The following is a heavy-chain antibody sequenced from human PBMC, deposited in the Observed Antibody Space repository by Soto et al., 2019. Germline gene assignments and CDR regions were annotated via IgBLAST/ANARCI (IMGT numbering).Heavy chain of an antibody. CDR1: GGSISSGDYY. CDR2: IYYSGST. CDR3: ASISVATAMVQGVPDY. J-gene: IGHJ4*02. D-gene: IGHD5-18*01. Sequence: SETLSLTCTVSGGSISSGDYYWSWIRQPPGKGLEWIGYIYYSGSTYYNPSLKSRVTISVDTSKNQFSLKLSSVTAADTAVYYCASISVATAMVQGVPDYWGQGTLVTVSS. V-gene: IGHV4-30-4*01.